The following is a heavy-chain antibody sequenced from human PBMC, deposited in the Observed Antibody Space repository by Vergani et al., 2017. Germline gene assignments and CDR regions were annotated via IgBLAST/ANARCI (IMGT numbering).Heavy chain of an antibody. CDR3: ARDLAYCHEGSCAL. Sequence: QVQLVQSGGGVVQPGGSLRLSWVASGFTFNRYGMQWVRQAPGKGLEWVAYVLFDGSNEYYADSVKGRFIVSRDNSNDALYLQMNSLRTDDTAGYYCARDLAYCHEGSCALWGQGSVVTVS. CDR2: VLFDGSNE. CDR1: GFTFNRYG. J-gene: IGHJ4*02. D-gene: IGHD2-15*01. V-gene: IGHV3-30*02.